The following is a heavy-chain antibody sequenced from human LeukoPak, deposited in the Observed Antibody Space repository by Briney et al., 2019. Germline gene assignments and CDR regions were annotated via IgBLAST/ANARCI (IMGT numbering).Heavy chain of an antibody. CDR1: GGSISSYY. Sequence: PSETLSLTCTVSGGSISSYYWSWIRQPAGKGLEWIGRIYTSGSTNYNPSLKGRVTISVDKSKNQFSLKLSSVTAADTAVYYCARKAAYCSSTKAANEGFDYWGQGTLVTVSS. V-gene: IGHV4-4*07. CDR2: IYTSGST. CDR3: ARKAAYCSSTKAANEGFDY. J-gene: IGHJ4*02. D-gene: IGHD2-2*01.